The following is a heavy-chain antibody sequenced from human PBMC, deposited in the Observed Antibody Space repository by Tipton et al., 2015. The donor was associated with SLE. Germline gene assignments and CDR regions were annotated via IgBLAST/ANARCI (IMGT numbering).Heavy chain of an antibody. V-gene: IGHV4-39*07. CDR3: VRELDTFDI. J-gene: IGHJ3*02. CDR2: FYYSGSA. Sequence: TLSLTCSVSGGSITNNNYYWVWVRRPPGKSLEWIGSFYYSGSANYNPSLRSRVTISVDTSKNHFSLKLSAVTAADTAVYRCVRELDTFDIWGQGTTVTVSS. CDR1: GGSITNNNYY.